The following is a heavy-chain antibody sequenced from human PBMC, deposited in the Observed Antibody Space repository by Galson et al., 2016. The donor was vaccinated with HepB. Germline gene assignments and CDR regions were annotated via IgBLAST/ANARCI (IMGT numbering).Heavy chain of an antibody. Sequence: SLRLSCAASGFTFSSYAMSWVRQAPGKGLEWVSAISGSGGTTYSADSVKGRFTISRDNSKNTLYGQMNSLRAEDMAVYYCAKSGKHLWSIDYWGQGTLVTVSS. J-gene: IGHJ4*02. CDR3: AKSGKHLWSIDY. D-gene: IGHD5-18*01. CDR2: ISGSGGTT. CDR1: GFTFSSYA. V-gene: IGHV3-23*01.